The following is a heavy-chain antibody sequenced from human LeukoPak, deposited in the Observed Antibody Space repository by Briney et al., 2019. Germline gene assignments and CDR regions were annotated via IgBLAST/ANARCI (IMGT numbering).Heavy chain of an antibody. Sequence: PGGSLRLSCAASGFTFSSYAMSWVRQAPGKGLEWVSGINWNGGSTAYADSVKGRFTISGDNAKNSRYLQMNSLRAEDTAFYYCTKMRGSGYGFDNCGRRTMVTVS. CDR3: TKMRGSGYGFDN. J-gene: IGHJ3*02. D-gene: IGHD2-15*01. CDR1: GFTFSSYA. V-gene: IGHV3-20*04. CDR2: INWNGGST.